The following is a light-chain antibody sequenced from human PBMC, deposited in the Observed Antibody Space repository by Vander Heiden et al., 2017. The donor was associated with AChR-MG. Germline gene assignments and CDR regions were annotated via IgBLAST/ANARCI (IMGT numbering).Light chain of an antibody. V-gene: IGKV1-39*01. CDR1: QTINNN. J-gene: IGKJ4*01. CDR2: DVS. CDR3: QQSDSVPLT. Sequence: DIQMTQSPSSLSASVGDRLTISCRASQTINNNLNWYHQRPGKAPRLLIFDVSRLQRGVPSRFTGSGSGTEFTLTINRLQPEDFGVYYCQQSDSVPLTFGGGTKVEIK.